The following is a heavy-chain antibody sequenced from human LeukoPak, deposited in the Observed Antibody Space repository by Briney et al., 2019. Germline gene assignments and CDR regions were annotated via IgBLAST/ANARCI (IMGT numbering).Heavy chain of an antibody. CDR3: ARDPDYCSGGSCYGFDP. CDR2: TYYRSKWYD. CDR1: GDSVSSNSAA. Sequence: SQTLSLTCAISGDSVSSNSAAWNWIRQSPSRGLEWLGRTYYRSKWYDDYAVSVQSRITINPDTSKNQFSLQLNSVTPEDTAVYYCARDPDYCSGGSCYGFDPWGQGTLVTVSS. D-gene: IGHD2-15*01. J-gene: IGHJ5*02. V-gene: IGHV6-1*01.